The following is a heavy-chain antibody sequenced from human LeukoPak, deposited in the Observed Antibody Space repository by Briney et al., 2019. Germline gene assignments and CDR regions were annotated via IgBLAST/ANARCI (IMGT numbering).Heavy chain of an antibody. CDR2: ITWDGVGT. CDR3: VKDENDYDGFYFDY. J-gene: IGHJ4*02. CDR1: GFTFDKYT. Sequence: GGSLRLSCVASGFTFDKYTMHWVRQAPGKGLEWVSLITWDGVGTYYADSVKGRFTISRDNSKSSLYLQMNSLRTEDTALYYCVKDENDYDGFYFDYWGQGRLVTVSS. D-gene: IGHD4-23*01. V-gene: IGHV3-43*01.